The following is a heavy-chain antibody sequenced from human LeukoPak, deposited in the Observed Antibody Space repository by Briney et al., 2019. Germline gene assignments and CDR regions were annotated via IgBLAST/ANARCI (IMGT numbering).Heavy chain of an antibody. CDR3: ARVVVMRGRWLDY. J-gene: IGHJ4*02. CDR1: GGPISSGDYY. V-gene: IGHV4-30-4*01. D-gene: IGHD3-22*01. Sequence: SETLSLTCTVSGGPISSGDYYWSWIRQPPGKGLDWIGYIYYSGSTYYNPSLKSRVTISVDTSKNQFSLKLSSVTAADTAVYYCARVVVMRGRWLDYWGQGTLVTVSS. CDR2: IYYSGST.